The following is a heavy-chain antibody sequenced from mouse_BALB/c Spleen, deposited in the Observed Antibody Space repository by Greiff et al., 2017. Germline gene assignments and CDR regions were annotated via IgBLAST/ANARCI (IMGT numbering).Heavy chain of an antibody. CDR3: ARDYYGSIPYWFAY. J-gene: IGHJ3*01. Sequence: VHVKQSGPELVKPGASVKVSCKASGYSFTDYNMYWVKQSHGKSLEWIGYIDPYNGGTSYNQKFKGKATLTVDKSSSTAFMHLNSLTSEDSAVYYCARDYYGSIPYWFAYWGQGTLVTVSA. CDR2: IDPYNGGT. CDR1: GYSFTDYN. V-gene: IGHV1S135*01. D-gene: IGHD1-1*01.